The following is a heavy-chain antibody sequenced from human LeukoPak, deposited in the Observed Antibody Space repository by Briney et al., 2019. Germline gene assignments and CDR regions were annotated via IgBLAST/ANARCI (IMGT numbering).Heavy chain of an antibody. D-gene: IGHD6-13*01. CDR2: ISGSGGTT. J-gene: IGHJ4*02. V-gene: IGHV3-23*01. CDR1: GFTFTNYW. Sequence: PGGSLRLSCAASGFTFTNYWMSWVRQAPGKGLEWVSTISGSGGTTYYADSVRGRFTISRDNSKNTLYLQMNSLRAEDTAVYYCAKDRANIAASSHFDYWGQGTLVTVSS. CDR3: AKDRANIAASSHFDY.